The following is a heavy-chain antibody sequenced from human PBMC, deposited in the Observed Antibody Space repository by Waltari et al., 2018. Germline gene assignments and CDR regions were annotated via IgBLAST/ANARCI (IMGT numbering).Heavy chain of an antibody. J-gene: IGHJ4*02. CDR2: IRSKAEGWTT. Sequence: EVQLVESGGGLVQPGRSLRLSCTASGFTFGDYAMSWVRQAPGRGLEWVGFIRSKAEGWTTEYAASVKGRFTISRDDSKSIAYLQMNSLKTEDTAVYYCTRDKFIAAAAYYFDYWGQGTLVTVSS. CDR1: GFTFGDYA. V-gene: IGHV3-49*04. CDR3: TRDKFIAAAAYYFDY. D-gene: IGHD6-13*01.